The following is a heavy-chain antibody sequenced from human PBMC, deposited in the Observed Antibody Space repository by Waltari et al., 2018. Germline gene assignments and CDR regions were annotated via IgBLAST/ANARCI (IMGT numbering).Heavy chain of an antibody. J-gene: IGHJ4*02. CDR1: GFTVSSNY. CDR2: IYSGGST. CDR3: AAQGGTVYYFDY. D-gene: IGHD3-16*02. Sequence: EVQLVETGGGLIQPGGSLRLSCAASGFTVSSNYMSWVRQAPGKGLEWVSVIYSGGSTYNADSVKGRFTISRDNSKNTLYLQMNSLRVEDTAVYYCAAQGGTVYYFDYWGQGTLVTVSS. V-gene: IGHV3-53*02.